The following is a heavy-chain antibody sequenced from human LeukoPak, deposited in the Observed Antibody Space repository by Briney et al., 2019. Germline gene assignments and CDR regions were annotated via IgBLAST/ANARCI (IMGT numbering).Heavy chain of an antibody. V-gene: IGHV3-21*01. CDR2: ISSSSSYI. CDR3: ARRTDGGNFDY. CDR1: RFTFSSYS. Sequence: GGSLRLSCAASRFTFSSYSMNWVRQAPGKGLEWVSSISSSSSYIYYADSVKGRFTISRDNAKNSLYLQMNSLRAEDTAVYYCARRTDGGNFDYWGQGTLVTVSS. D-gene: IGHD2-8*02. J-gene: IGHJ4*02.